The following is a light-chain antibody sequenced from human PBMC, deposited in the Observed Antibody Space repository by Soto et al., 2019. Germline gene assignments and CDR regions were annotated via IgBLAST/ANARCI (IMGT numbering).Light chain of an antibody. CDR1: QSVSSTY. J-gene: IGKJ1*01. CDR3: QQYVSSLWT. Sequence: EIVLTQSPGTLSLSPGERATLSCRTSQSVSSTYLAWYQKKPGQAPRLLIDGASSRATGIPDRFSGSGSGTDFTLTISRLEPEDFAVYYCQQYVSSLWTFGQGTKVEIK. V-gene: IGKV3-20*01. CDR2: GAS.